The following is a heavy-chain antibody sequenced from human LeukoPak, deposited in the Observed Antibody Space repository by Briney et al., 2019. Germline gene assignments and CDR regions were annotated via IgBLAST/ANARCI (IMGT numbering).Heavy chain of an antibody. V-gene: IGHV1-2*02. CDR1: GYTFTGYY. J-gene: IGHJ6*02. CDR3: ASPYCSGGSCYSRYYYYGMDV. Sequence: ASVKVSCKASGYTFTGYYMHWVRQAPGQGLEWMGWINPNSGGTNCAQKFQGRVTMTRDTSISTAYMELSRLRSDDTAVYYCASPYCSGGSCYSRYYYYGMDVWGQGTTVTVSS. D-gene: IGHD2-15*01. CDR2: INPNSGGT.